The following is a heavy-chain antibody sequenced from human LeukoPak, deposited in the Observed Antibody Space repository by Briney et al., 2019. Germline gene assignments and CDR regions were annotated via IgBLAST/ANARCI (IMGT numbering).Heavy chain of an antibody. CDR3: AKVFYSDSYFDS. CDR2: ITWDGETT. Sequence: GGSLRLSCATSGFIFDDYTMHWVRQVPEKGLESVSLITWDGETTHYADSVRGRFTISRDNSKNSLYLQMNSLRTEDTAVYYCAKVFYSDSYFDSWGQGTLVIVSS. J-gene: IGHJ4*02. D-gene: IGHD2/OR15-2a*01. V-gene: IGHV3-43*01. CDR1: GFIFDDYT.